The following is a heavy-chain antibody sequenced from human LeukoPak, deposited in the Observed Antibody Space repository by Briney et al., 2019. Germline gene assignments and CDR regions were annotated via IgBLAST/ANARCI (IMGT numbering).Heavy chain of an antibody. CDR3: AMIYIAAAGAYYYGMDV. CDR2: INHSGST. Sequence: SETLSLTCAVYGGSFSGYYWSWIRQPPGKGLEWIGEINHSGSTNYNPSLKSRVTISVDTSKNQFSLKLSAVTAADTAVYYCAMIYIAAAGAYYYGMDVWGQGTAVTVSS. CDR1: GGSFSGYY. D-gene: IGHD6-13*01. V-gene: IGHV4-34*01. J-gene: IGHJ6*02.